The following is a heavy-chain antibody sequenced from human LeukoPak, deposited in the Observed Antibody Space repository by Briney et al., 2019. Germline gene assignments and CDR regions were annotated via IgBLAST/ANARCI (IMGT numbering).Heavy chain of an antibody. CDR2: INHSGST. CDR1: GGSFSGYY. J-gene: IGHJ6*02. Sequence: SETLSLTCAVYGGSFSGYYWSWIRQPPGKGLEWIGEINHSGSTNYNPSLKSRVTISVDTSKNQFSLKLSSVTAADTAVYYCARYYYYYGMDVWGQGTTVTVSS. V-gene: IGHV4-34*01. CDR3: ARYYYYYGMDV.